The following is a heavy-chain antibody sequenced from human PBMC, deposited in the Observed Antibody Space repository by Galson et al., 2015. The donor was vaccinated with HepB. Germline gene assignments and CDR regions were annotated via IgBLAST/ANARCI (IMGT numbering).Heavy chain of an antibody. V-gene: IGHV1-18*01. J-gene: IGHJ6*03. CDR2: ISAYNGDT. D-gene: IGHD6-13*01. Sequence: VKVSCKASGYTFMKHGLSWVRQAPGQGLEWMGWISAYNGDTNYAQTFQGRVTMTRDTSTNTAYMELTSLRSDDTAVYYCARVREGRGMYLPHSYYHYMDVWGKGTTVTVSS. CDR3: ARVREGRGMYLPHSYYHYMDV. CDR1: GYTFMKHG.